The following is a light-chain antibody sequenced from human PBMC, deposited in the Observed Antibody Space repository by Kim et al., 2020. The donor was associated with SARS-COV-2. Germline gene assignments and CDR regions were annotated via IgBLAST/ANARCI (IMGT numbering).Light chain of an antibody. V-gene: IGKV4-1*01. J-gene: IGKJ2*03. CDR3: QQYYSAPPYS. CDR1: RSVLHSSNNKDY. CDR2: WAS. Sequence: ATINCKSSRSVLHSSNNKDYLAWYQQKPGQPPKLLIYWASTRESGVPDRFSGSGSGTDFTLTVSSLQAEDVAIYYCQQYYSAPPYSFGQGTKLEI.